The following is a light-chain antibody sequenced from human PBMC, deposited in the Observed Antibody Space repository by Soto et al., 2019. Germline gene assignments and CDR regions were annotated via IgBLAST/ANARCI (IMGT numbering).Light chain of an antibody. CDR2: GAS. V-gene: IGKV3-20*01. CDR1: QTVSSSS. Sequence: DIVFTQSPGTRSLSPGERATLSCRASQTVSSSSLAWYQQKPGQAPRLLIFGASTRAAGFPDRFSGSGSGTDFTLTISRLEPEDFAVYYCQQYGSSPRTFGQGTKVDIK. J-gene: IGKJ1*01. CDR3: QQYGSSPRT.